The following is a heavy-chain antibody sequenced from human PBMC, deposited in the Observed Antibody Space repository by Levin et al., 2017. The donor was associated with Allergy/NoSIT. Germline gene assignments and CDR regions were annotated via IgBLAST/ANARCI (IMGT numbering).Heavy chain of an antibody. CDR1: GFTFSSYG. V-gene: IGHV3-30*18. D-gene: IGHD3-3*01. CDR3: AKVLFEDFWSGSGKIGWFDP. CDR2: ISYDENNK. J-gene: IGHJ5*02. Sequence: GGSLRLSCAASGFTFSSYGMHWVRQAPGKGLEWVAVISYDENNKYYADSVKGRFTISRDNSKNTVYLQMSSLRAEDTSVYYCAKVLFEDFWSGSGKIGWFDPWGQGTLVTVSS.